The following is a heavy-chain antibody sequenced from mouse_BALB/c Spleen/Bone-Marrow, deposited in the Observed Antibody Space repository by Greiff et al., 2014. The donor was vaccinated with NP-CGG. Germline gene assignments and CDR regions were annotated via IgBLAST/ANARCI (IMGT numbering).Heavy chain of an antibody. CDR2: ISSGGGST. CDR3: ARGYYYGSSFDY. CDR1: GFAFSSYD. Sequence: EVMLVESGGGLVKPGGSLKLSCAASGFAFSSYDMSWVRQTPEKRLVWVAYISSGGGSTYYPDTVKGRFTISRDNAKNTLYLQMSSLKSEDTAMYYCARGYYYGSSFDYWGQGTTLTVSS. V-gene: IGHV5-12-1*01. J-gene: IGHJ2*01. D-gene: IGHD1-1*01.